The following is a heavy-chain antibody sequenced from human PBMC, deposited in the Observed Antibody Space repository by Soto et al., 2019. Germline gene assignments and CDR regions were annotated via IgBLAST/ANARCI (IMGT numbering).Heavy chain of an antibody. Sequence: GGSLRLSCAASGFTFSNHVMAWVRQAPGKGLEWVSAISGISVSTYYADSVKGRFTVSRDNSKNTLYLQMNSLRAEDSAVYYCAKDEVPFDFWGQGTLVTVSS. CDR1: GFTFSNHV. J-gene: IGHJ4*02. CDR2: ISGISVST. V-gene: IGHV3-23*01. CDR3: AKDEVPFDF.